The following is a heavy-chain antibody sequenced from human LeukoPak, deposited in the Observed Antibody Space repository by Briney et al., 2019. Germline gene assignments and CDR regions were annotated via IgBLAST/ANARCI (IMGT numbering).Heavy chain of an antibody. J-gene: IGHJ4*02. CDR1: GFTFSSYA. D-gene: IGHD6-19*01. V-gene: IGHV3-23*01. Sequence: PGGSLRLSCAASGFTFSSYAMSWVRQAPGKWLEWVSAISGSGGSTYYADSVKGRFTISRDNSKNTLYLQMNSLRAEDTAVYYCAKAPRPGIAVAVHFDYWGQGTLVTVSS. CDR3: AKAPRPGIAVAVHFDY. CDR2: ISGSGGST.